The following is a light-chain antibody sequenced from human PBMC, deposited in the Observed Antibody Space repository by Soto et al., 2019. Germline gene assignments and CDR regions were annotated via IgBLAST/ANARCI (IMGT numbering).Light chain of an antibody. CDR1: SSDAGGYNF. V-gene: IGLV2-14*01. CDR3: SSYTGSSTRYV. CDR2: EVS. Sequence: QSALTQPASVSGSPGQSITISCTGTSSDAGGYNFVSWYQQYPGKAPKLMIYEVSNRPSGVSNRFSGSKSGNTASLTISGLQAEDESDYYCSSYTGSSTRYVFGTGTKLTVL. J-gene: IGLJ1*01.